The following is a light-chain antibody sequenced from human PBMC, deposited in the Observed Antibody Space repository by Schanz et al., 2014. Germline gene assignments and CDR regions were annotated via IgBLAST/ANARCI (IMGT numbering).Light chain of an antibody. CDR2: SNN. J-gene: IGLJ3*02. CDR3: CSYAGTNNFGV. V-gene: IGLV1-44*01. CDR1: SSNIGSNT. Sequence: QSVLTQPPSASGTPGQRVTISCSGSSSNIGSNTVNWYQHLPGTAPKLFIHSNNQRPSGVPDRFSGSKSGNTASLSISGLQAEDEANYYCCSYAGTNNFGVFGGGTKLTVL.